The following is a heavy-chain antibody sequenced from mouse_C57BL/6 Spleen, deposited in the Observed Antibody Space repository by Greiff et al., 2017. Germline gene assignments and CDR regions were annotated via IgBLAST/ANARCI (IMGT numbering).Heavy chain of an antibody. CDR2: IYPGDGDT. CDR3: ARSLYGSSLYYAMDY. CDR1: GYAFSSSW. V-gene: IGHV1-82*01. Sequence: QVQLQQSGPELVKPGASVKISCKASGYAFSSSWMNWVKQRPGKGLEWIGRIYPGDGDTNYNGKFKGKATLTADKSSSTAYMQLSSLTSAHSAVYFCARSLYGSSLYYAMDYWGQGTSVTVSS. D-gene: IGHD1-1*01. J-gene: IGHJ4*01.